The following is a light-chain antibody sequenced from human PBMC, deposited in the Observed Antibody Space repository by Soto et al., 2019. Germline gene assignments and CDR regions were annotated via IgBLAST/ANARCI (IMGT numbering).Light chain of an antibody. Sequence: EIVLTQSPGTLSLSPGERATLSCRASQSVSSSYLAWYQQKPGQAPRLLISGASSRATGIPDRFSGSGSGTDFTLTISRLEPEDFAVYYFQQYGSSPYTFGQGTKLEIK. V-gene: IGKV3-20*01. CDR3: QQYGSSPYT. J-gene: IGKJ2*01. CDR2: GAS. CDR1: QSVSSSY.